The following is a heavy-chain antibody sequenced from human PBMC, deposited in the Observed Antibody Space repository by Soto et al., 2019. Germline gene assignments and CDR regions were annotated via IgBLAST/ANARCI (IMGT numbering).Heavy chain of an antibody. D-gene: IGHD6-19*01. CDR3: ARGPLLSIAVAGYYFDY. Sequence: GGSLRLSWAASGFTFSSYGMHWVRQAPGKGLEWVAVIWYDGSNKYYADSVKGRFTISRDNSKNTLYLQMNSLRAEDTAVYYCARGPLLSIAVAGYYFDYWGQGTLVTVSS. J-gene: IGHJ4*02. CDR2: IWYDGSNK. V-gene: IGHV3-33*01. CDR1: GFTFSSYG.